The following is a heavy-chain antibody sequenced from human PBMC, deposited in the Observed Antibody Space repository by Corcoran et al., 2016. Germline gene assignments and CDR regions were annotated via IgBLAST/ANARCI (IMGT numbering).Heavy chain of an antibody. J-gene: IGHJ4*02. CDR3: ARSFVYYDIRGDY. V-gene: IGHV4-34*01. D-gene: IGHD3-22*01. Sequence: QVQLQQWGAGLLKPSETLSLTCAVYGGSFSGYYWSWIRQPPGKGLEWIGEINHSGSTNYNPSLKSRVTIAVDTSKNQFSLKLSSVTAADTAVYYCARSFVYYDIRGDYWGQGTLVTVSS. CDR1: GGSFSGYY. CDR2: INHSGST.